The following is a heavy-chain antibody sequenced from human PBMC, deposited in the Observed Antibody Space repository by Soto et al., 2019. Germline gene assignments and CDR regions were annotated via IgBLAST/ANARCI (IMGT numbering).Heavy chain of an antibody. CDR3: ARVSLDSSGYYYPAYYYGMDV. Sequence: PGGSLRLSCAASGFTFSDYYMSWIRQAPGKGLEWVSYISSSGSTIYYADSVKGRFTISRDNAKNSLYLQMNSLRAEDTAVYYCARVSLDSSGYYYPAYYYGMDVWGQGTTVTVSS. J-gene: IGHJ6*02. V-gene: IGHV3-11*01. CDR1: GFTFSDYY. D-gene: IGHD3-22*01. CDR2: ISSSGSTI.